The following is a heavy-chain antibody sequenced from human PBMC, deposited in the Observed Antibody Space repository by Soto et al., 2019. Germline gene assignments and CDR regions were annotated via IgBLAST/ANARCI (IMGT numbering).Heavy chain of an antibody. CDR2: ISGSGGST. D-gene: IGHD2-15*01. CDR3: AKDHCSGGSCYFYYYYGVDV. J-gene: IGHJ6*02. V-gene: IGHV3-23*01. Sequence: PGGSLRLSCAASGFTFSSYAMSWVRQAPGKGLEWVSAISGSGGSTYYADSVKGRFTISRDNSKNTLYLQMNSLRAEDTAVYYCAKDHCSGGSCYFYYYYGVDVWGQGTTVTVSS. CDR1: GFTFSSYA.